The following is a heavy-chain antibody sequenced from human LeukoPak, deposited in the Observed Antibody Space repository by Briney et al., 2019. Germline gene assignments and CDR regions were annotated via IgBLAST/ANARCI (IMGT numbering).Heavy chain of an antibody. J-gene: IGHJ4*02. CDR2: IYHSGSA. CDR3: ARRGGYYYDLFDY. V-gene: IGHV4-39*01. CDR1: GGSISSGSYY. Sequence: SETLSLTCTVSGGSISSGSYYWGWIRQPPGKGLEWVGSIYHSGSAYYNPSLKSRVTMSVDTSKNKFSLKLSSLTAADTAVYFCARRGGYYYDLFDYWGQGTLVTVSS. D-gene: IGHD3-22*01.